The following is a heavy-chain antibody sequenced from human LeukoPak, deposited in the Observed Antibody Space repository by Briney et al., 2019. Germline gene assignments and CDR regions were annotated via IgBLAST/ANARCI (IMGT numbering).Heavy chain of an antibody. Sequence: SSETLSLTCTVSGGSISSGGYYWSWIRQHPGKGLEWIGYIYYNGSTYYNPSLKSRVTISVDTSKNQFSLKLSSVTAADTAVNYCASATVTTGPFDYWGQGTLVTVSS. CDR2: IYYNGST. J-gene: IGHJ4*02. CDR3: ASATVTTGPFDY. D-gene: IGHD4-17*01. V-gene: IGHV4-31*03. CDR1: GGSISSGGYY.